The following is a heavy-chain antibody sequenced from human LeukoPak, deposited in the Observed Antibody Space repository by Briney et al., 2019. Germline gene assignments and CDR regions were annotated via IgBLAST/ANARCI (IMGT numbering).Heavy chain of an antibody. D-gene: IGHD3-22*01. J-gene: IGHJ4*02. CDR1: GYTFTTYD. CDR2: MNPNSGDT. Sequence: ASVKVSCKASGYTFTTYDITWVRQATGQGLEWMGWMNPNSGDTAYAQKFQGRVAMTRDTSISTAYMELSSLRSEDTAVCYCARGLGDYYDTSDFYYAVPAHWGQGTLVTVSS. CDR3: ARGLGDYYDTSDFYYAVPAH. V-gene: IGHV1-8*01.